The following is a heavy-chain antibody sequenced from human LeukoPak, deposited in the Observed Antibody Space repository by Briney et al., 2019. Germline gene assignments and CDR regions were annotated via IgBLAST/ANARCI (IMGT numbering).Heavy chain of an antibody. D-gene: IGHD3-22*01. Sequence: PGGSLRPSCAASGFTFSDYYMSWIRQAPGKGLEWVSSISSSSNYIYNADSVKGRFTISRDNAKNSLYLQMNSLRAEDTAVYYCARGHYDSSGQSDYWGQGTLVTVSS. CDR3: ARGHYDSSGQSDY. CDR1: GFTFSDYY. CDR2: ISSSSNYI. V-gene: IGHV3-11*06. J-gene: IGHJ4*02.